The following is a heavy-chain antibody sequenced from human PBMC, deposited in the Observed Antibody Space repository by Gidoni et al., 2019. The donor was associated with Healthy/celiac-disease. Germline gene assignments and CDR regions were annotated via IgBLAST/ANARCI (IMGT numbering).Heavy chain of an antibody. CDR2: IIPIFGTA. V-gene: IGHV1-69*01. CDR1: GGTFSSSD. D-gene: IGHD3-10*01. Sequence: QVQLVQSGAEVKKPGSSVKVSCKASGGTFSSSDISWDRQAPGQGLEWMGGIIPIFGTANYAQKCQGRVTITADESTSTAYMELSSLRSEDTAVYYCARVGYSYGSGSSLLYYGMDVWGQGTTVTVSS. CDR3: ARVGYSYGSGSSLLYYGMDV. J-gene: IGHJ6*02.